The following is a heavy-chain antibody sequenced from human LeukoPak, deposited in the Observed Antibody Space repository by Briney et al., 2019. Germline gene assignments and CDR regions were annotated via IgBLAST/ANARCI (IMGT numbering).Heavy chain of an antibody. CDR1: VYTFTNIG. D-gene: IGHD2-21*02. Sequence: EVSVKVSCKASVYTFTNIGISWVRQAPGQGLEWMGCISSHNDITHYAPKFHGTVTMTKDTSTVTVYMELRSLTSDDTAVYFCARSLHSYNIRGGHCYGYWGQGTLVTVSS. V-gene: IGHV1-18*01. CDR2: ISSHNDIT. J-gene: IGHJ4*02. CDR3: ARSLHSYNIRGGHCYGY.